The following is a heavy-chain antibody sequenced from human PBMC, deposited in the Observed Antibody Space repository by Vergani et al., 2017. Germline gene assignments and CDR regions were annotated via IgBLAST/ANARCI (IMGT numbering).Heavy chain of an antibody. J-gene: IGHJ4*02. CDR1: GFTFSSYG. CDR2: IWYDGSNK. D-gene: IGHD5-12*01. CDR3: ANDDIGLFDY. V-gene: IGHV3-30*02. Sequence: QVQLVESGGGVVQPGGSLRLSCAASGFTFSSYGMHWVRQAPGKGLEWVAFIWYDGSNKYYADSVKGRFTIYRDNYKNTLYLQMNSLRVKDTAVYACANDDIGLFDYWGQGTLITVSS.